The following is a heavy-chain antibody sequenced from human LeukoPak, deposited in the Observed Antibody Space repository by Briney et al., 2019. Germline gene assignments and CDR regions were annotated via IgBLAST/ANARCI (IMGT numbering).Heavy chain of an antibody. CDR1: GGSFSGYY. J-gene: IGHJ6*03. Sequence: KPSETLSLTCAVYGGSFSGYYWSWIRQPPGKGLEWIGEINHSGSTNYNPSLKSRVTISVDTSKNQFSLKLSSVTAADTAVYYCARGRQMQEGSMDVWGKGTTVTVSS. D-gene: IGHD5-24*01. CDR2: INHSGST. V-gene: IGHV4-34*01. CDR3: ARGRQMQEGSMDV.